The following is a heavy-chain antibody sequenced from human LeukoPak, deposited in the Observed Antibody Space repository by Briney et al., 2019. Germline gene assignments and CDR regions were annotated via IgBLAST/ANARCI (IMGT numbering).Heavy chain of an antibody. Sequence: GGSLRLSCAASGFTFSNYSMAWVRQAPGKGLEWVSFISSSSSYIYYADSVKGRFTISRDNAKNSLYLQMNSLRTEDPALYYCAHTVTPRYFQFWGQGTLVTVSS. CDR2: ISSSSSYI. V-gene: IGHV3-21*01. CDR3: AHTVTPRYFQF. CDR1: GFTFSNYS. J-gene: IGHJ1*01. D-gene: IGHD4-17*01.